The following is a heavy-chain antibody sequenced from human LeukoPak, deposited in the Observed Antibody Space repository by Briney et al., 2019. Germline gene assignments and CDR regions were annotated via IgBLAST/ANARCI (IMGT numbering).Heavy chain of an antibody. CDR1: GFTFSSYW. D-gene: IGHD3-10*01. Sequence: GSLRLSCAASGFTFSSYWMSWVRQAPGKGLEWIGYIYYSGSTNYNPSLKSRVTISVDTSKNQFSLKLSSVTAADTAVYYCARDSTSGWFDPWGQGTLVTVSS. J-gene: IGHJ5*02. V-gene: IGHV4-59*01. CDR3: ARDSTSGWFDP. CDR2: IYYSGST.